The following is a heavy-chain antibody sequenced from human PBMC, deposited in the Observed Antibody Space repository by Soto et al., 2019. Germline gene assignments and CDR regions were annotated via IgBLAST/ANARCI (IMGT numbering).Heavy chain of an antibody. V-gene: IGHV1-8*02. J-gene: IGHJ4*02. Sequence: QVQLVQSGAEVKKPGASVKVSCKASGYTFTDYDINWVRQATGQGLEWMGWMTPNSGNTGYAQKFQRRGTMTRDTSRSTAYMELNSLPSEDTAVYYCARNLYNTGSFDHWGQGTLVTVSS. D-gene: IGHD3-10*01. CDR3: ARNLYNTGSFDH. CDR2: MTPNSGNT. CDR1: GYTFTDYD.